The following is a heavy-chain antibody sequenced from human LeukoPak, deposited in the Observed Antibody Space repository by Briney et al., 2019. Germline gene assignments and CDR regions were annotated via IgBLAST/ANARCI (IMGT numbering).Heavy chain of an antibody. V-gene: IGHV1-24*01. CDR1: GYTLTELS. J-gene: IGHJ4*02. D-gene: IGHD5-18*01. CDR3: ATEGPERGYSYGYYFDY. Sequence: ASVKVSCKVSGYTLTELSMHWVRQAPGKGLEWMGGFDPEDGETIYAQKFQGRVTMTEDTSTHTAYMELSSLRSEDTAVYYCATEGPERGYSYGYYFDYWGQGTLVTVSS. CDR2: FDPEDGET.